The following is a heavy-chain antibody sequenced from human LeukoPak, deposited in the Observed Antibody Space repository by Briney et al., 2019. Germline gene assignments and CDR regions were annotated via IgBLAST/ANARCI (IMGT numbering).Heavy chain of an antibody. CDR2: ISYDGSNK. V-gene: IGHV3-30*18. CDR3: AKFGLSSWYIWRSQDGMDV. CDR1: GFTFSSYG. J-gene: IGHJ6*02. D-gene: IGHD6-13*01. Sequence: GGSLRLSCAASGFTFSSYGMHWVRQAPGKGLEWVAVISYDGSNKYYADSVKGRFTISRDNSKNTLYLQMNSLRAEDTAVYYCAKFGLSSWYIWRSQDGMDVWSQGTTVTVSS.